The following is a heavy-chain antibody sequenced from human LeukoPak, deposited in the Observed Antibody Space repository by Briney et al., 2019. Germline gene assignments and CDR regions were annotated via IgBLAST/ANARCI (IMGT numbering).Heavy chain of an antibody. D-gene: IGHD1-26*01. J-gene: IGHJ4*02. V-gene: IGHV3-23*01. CDR3: ARDSYSGTYYDY. Sequence: PGGSLRLSCAASGFTFSGYAMSWVRQAPGKGLEWVSAISGSGGSTYYADSVQGRFTISRDNSKNTLYLQMNSLRAEDTAIYYCARDSYSGTYYDYWGQGTLVTVSS. CDR2: ISGSGGST. CDR1: GFTFSGYA.